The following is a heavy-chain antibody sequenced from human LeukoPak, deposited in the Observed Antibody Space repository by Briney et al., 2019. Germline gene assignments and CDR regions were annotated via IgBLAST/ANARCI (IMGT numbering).Heavy chain of an antibody. V-gene: IGHV3-7*01. CDR1: GFTFSSYG. Sequence: GGSLRLSCAASGFTFSSYGMHWVRQAPGKGLEWVANIKQDGSEKYYVDSVKGRFTISRDNAKNSLYLQMNSLRAEDTAVYYCARAMGYYYGMDVWGQGTTVTVSS. CDR2: IKQDGSEK. D-gene: IGHD5-24*01. J-gene: IGHJ6*02. CDR3: ARAMGYYYGMDV.